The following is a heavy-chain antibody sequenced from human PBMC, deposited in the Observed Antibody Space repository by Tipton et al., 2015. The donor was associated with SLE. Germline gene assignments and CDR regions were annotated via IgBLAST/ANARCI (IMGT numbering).Heavy chain of an antibody. V-gene: IGHV4-34*01. D-gene: IGHD3-10*01. CDR2: INHSGGT. J-gene: IGHJ4*02. CDR3: ARNRVRGVNFFNY. Sequence: TLSLTCTLSGGSIRNYYWSWIRQSPGKGLEWIGEINHSGGTNYNPSLKSRVTISVDTSKNQFSLKLSSATAADTAVYYCARNRVRGVNFFNYWGQGALVIVSS. CDR1: GGSIRNYY.